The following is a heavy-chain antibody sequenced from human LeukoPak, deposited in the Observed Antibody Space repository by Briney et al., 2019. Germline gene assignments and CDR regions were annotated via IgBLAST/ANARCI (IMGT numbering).Heavy chain of an antibody. CDR1: GYTFTSYY. V-gene: IGHV1-2*02. J-gene: IGHJ6*03. CDR3: AKGEGWDHYYYMDV. CDR2: INPNSGGT. Sequence: ASVKVSCKASGYTFTSYYMHWVRQAPGQGLEWMGWINPNSGGTNYAQKFQGRVTMTRDTSISTAYMELSRLRSDDTAVYYCAKGEGWDHYYYMDVWGKGTTVTVSS. D-gene: IGHD1-26*01.